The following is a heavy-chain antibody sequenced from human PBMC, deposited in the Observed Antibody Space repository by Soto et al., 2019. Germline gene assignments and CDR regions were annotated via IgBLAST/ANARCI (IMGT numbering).Heavy chain of an antibody. CDR1: GGSISSYY. V-gene: IGHV4-59*01. CDR2: IYYSGST. CDR3: ARVRGYYGSGSSPYYYYYYMDV. D-gene: IGHD3-10*01. J-gene: IGHJ6*03. Sequence: PSETLSLTCTVSGGSISSYYWSWIRQPPGKGLEWIGYIYYSGSTNYNPSLKSRVTISVDTSKNQFSLKLSSVTAADTAVYYCARVRGYYGSGSSPYYYYYYMDVWGKGTTVTVSS.